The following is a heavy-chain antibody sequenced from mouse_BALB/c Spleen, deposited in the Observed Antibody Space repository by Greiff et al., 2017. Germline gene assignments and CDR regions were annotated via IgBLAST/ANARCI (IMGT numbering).Heavy chain of an antibody. CDR3: ARRGRFSGTYYFDY. CDR2: ISSGGGST. J-gene: IGHJ2*01. D-gene: IGHD1-3*01. CDR1: GFAFSSYD. V-gene: IGHV5-12-1*01. Sequence: EVMLVESGGGLVKPGGSLKLSCAASGFAFSSYDMSWVRQTPEKRLEWVAYISSGGGSTYYPDTVKGRFTISRDNAKNTLYLQMSSLKSEDTAMYYCARRGRFSGTYYFDYWGQGTTLTVSS.